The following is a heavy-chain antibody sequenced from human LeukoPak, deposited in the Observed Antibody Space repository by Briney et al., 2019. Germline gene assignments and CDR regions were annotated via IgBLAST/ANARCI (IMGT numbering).Heavy chain of an antibody. V-gene: IGHV1-8*01. D-gene: IGHD1-26*01. Sequence: APVKVSCKASRYTFTTYDINSGRQSTGQGGEWRGWMTPSSGNTGYAQTFKGRVTMTRNTSISTAYMVLSSLRSEDTAVYYCASPGARSGYYFDYWGQGTLVTVSS. CDR2: MTPSSGNT. CDR1: RYTFTTYD. J-gene: IGHJ4*02. CDR3: ASPGARSGYYFDY.